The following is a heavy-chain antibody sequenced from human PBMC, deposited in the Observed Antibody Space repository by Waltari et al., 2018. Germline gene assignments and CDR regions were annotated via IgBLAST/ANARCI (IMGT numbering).Heavy chain of an antibody. J-gene: IGHJ6*02. CDR1: GGSISSYY. CDR2: IYYSGST. Sequence: QVQLQESGPGLVKPSETLSLTCPVSGGSISSYYWSWIRQPPGKGLEWIGYIYYSGSTNYNPSLKSRVTISVDTSKNQFSLKLSSVTAADTAVYYCAREIFGVVPYYGMDVWGQGTTVTVSS. V-gene: IGHV4-59*01. CDR3: AREIFGVVPYYGMDV. D-gene: IGHD3-3*01.